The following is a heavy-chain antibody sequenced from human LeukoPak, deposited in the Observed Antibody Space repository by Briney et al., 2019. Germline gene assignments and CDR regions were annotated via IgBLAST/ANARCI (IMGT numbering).Heavy chain of an antibody. D-gene: IGHD5-12*01. Sequence: GGSLRLSCAGSGFPFSSHGMNWVRQAPGKGLEWVSGISPGGGPTYYADSVRGRFTISRDDSKSTLYLQMKNLRAEDTAVYYCAKDGAWLRFDDWGQGILVTVSS. V-gene: IGHV3-23*01. CDR1: GFPFSSHG. J-gene: IGHJ4*02. CDR3: AKDGAWLRFDD. CDR2: ISPGGGPT.